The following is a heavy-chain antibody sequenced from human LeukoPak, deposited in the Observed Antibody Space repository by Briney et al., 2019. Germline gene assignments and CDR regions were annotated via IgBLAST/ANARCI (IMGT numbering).Heavy chain of an antibody. CDR3: ARGLATAAAY. CDR1: GFTFNKFG. CDR2: IDEDGSQK. V-gene: IGHV3-7*01. Sequence: GGSLRLSCTDSGFTFNKFGMSWVRQAPGKGLEWVVNIDEDGSQKYYVDSVKGRFTISRDNAKSSVFLQMNSLRAEDTALYYCARGLATAAAYWGQGTLVTVSS. D-gene: IGHD6-13*01. J-gene: IGHJ4*02.